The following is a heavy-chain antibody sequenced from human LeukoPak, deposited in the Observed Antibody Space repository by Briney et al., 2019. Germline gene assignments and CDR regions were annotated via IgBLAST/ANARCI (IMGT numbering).Heavy chain of an antibody. D-gene: IGHD2-2*02. CDR1: GFTFSSYA. J-gene: IGHJ4*02. CDR2: ISYDGSNK. Sequence: GGSLRLSCAASGFTFSSYAMHWVRQAPGKGLEWVAVISYDGSNKYYADSVKGRFTISRDNSKNTLYLQMNSLRAEDTAVYYCARGRSPNTSALDYWGQGTLVTVSS. V-gene: IGHV3-30-3*01. CDR3: ARGRSPNTSALDY.